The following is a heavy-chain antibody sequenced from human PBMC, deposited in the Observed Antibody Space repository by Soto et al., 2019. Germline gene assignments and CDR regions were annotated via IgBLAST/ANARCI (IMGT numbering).Heavy chain of an antibody. J-gene: IGHJ4*02. Sequence: SGRVSCKASGYTVTSYGISWVRQAPGQGPEWMGWINPNSGGTNYAQKFQGRVTMTRDTSISTAYMELSRLRSDDTAVYYCARDRTGNLDYWGQGTLVTVSS. CDR3: ARDRTGNLDY. CDR2: INPNSGGT. V-gene: IGHV1-2*02. CDR1: GYTVTSYG. D-gene: IGHD1-1*01.